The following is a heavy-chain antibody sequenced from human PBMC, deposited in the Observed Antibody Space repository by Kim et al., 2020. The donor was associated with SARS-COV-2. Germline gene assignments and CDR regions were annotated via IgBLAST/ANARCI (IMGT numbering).Heavy chain of an antibody. CDR2: INHSGST. J-gene: IGHJ3*02. D-gene: IGHD2-2*02. CDR3: ARGYIVVVPAAIFAGAFDI. V-gene: IGHV4-34*01. Sequence: SETLSLTCAVYGGSFSGYSWSWIRQPPGKGLEWIGEINHSGSTNYNPSLKSRVTISVDTSKNQFSLKLSSVTAADTAVYYCARGYIVVVPAAIFAGAFDIWGQGTMVSVSS. CDR1: GGSFSGYS.